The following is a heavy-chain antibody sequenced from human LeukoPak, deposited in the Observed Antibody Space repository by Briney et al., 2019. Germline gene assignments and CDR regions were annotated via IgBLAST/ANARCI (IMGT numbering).Heavy chain of an antibody. V-gene: IGHV3-30*18. J-gene: IGHJ6*04. Sequence: PGGSLRLSCAASGFTFSSYGMHWARHAPGKGLEWVVVISYDGSNKYYADSVKGRFTISRDNSKNTLYLQMNSLRAEDTAVYYCAKDVYCSSTSCYRPKYYYGMDIWGKGNTVTVSS. CDR3: AKDVYCSSTSCYRPKYYYGMDI. CDR2: ISYDGSNK. CDR1: GFTFSSYG. D-gene: IGHD2-2*01.